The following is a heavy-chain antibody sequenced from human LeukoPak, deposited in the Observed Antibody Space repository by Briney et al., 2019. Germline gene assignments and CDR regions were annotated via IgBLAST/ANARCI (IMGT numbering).Heavy chain of an antibody. CDR1: GFTFSSYG. Sequence: PGGSLGLSCAASGFTFSSYGMHWVRQAPGKGLEWGAVISYDGSNKYYADSVKGRFTISRDNSKNTLYLQMRAEDTAVYYCAKDAGSGYSNWGQGTLVTVSS. D-gene: IGHD3-22*01. J-gene: IGHJ4*02. V-gene: IGHV3-30*18. CDR3: AKDAGSGYSN. CDR2: ISYDGSNK.